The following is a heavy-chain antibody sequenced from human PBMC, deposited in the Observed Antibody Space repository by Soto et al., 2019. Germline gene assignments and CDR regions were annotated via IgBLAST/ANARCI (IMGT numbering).Heavy chain of an antibody. V-gene: IGHV3-7*01. CDR3: SRSLDS. CDR1: GFTFSSFW. CDR2: INPRGSEK. J-gene: IGHJ4*02. Sequence: PGGSLRLSCAASGFTFSSFWMDWVRQAPGKGLEWVANINPRGSEKHYVDSVKGRFTISRDNAKNSLYLQMSSLTAEDSALYYCSRSLDSWGQGTRVTVSS.